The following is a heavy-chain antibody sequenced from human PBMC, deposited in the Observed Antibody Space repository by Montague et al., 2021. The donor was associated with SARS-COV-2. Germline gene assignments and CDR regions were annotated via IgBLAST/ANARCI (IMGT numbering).Heavy chain of an antibody. Sequence: SVKVSCKASGYTLSEVPIHWVRQAPGDGLEWMGSFDPEHGETLYTQKFQGRVTMTEDPSTETAYLELSNLISDDTATYYCATESILGVVIYAFAFWGQGTLVTVSS. D-gene: IGHD3-3*02. CDR3: ATESILGVVIYAFAF. J-gene: IGHJ3*01. CDR2: FDPEHGET. CDR1: GYTLSEVP. V-gene: IGHV1-24*01.